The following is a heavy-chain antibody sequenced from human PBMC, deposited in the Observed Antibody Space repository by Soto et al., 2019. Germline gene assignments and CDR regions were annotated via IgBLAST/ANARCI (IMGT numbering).Heavy chain of an antibody. CDR2: IFSNDEK. J-gene: IGHJ4*02. V-gene: IGHV2-26*01. Sequence: QVTLKESGPVLVKPTETLTLTCTVSGFSLSNARMGVSWIRQPPGKALEWLAHIFSNDEKSYSTSLKSRLTLSKDTSKSQVVLTMTNMDPVDTATYYCARINSADYDFWSGYYTGIGFDYWGQGTLVTVSS. CDR3: ARINSADYDFWSGYYTGIGFDY. CDR1: GFSLSNARMG. D-gene: IGHD3-3*01.